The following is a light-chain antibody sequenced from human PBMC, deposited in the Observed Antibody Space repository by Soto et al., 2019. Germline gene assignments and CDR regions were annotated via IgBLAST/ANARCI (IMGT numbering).Light chain of an antibody. CDR1: QSVSSSY. CDR2: GVS. CDR3: QQYDIAKWT. V-gene: IGKV3-20*01. J-gene: IGKJ1*01. Sequence: EIVLTQSPGTLSLSPGERATLSCRASQSVSSSYLAWYQQKPGQAPKFLIYGVSSRATGIPDRFSGSGSGTDFTLTISRLEPEDFAVYYCQQYDIAKWTFGQGTQVEIK.